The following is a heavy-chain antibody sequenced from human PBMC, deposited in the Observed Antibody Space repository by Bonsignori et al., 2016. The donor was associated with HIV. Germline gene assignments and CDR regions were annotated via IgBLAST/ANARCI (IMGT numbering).Heavy chain of an antibody. D-gene: IGHD3/OR15-3a*01. V-gene: IGHV4-38-2*01. CDR3: ARRTGPFRYYFDY. J-gene: IGHJ4*02. Sequence: WIRQPPGKGLEWIGSIYHSGSTYYNPSLKSRVTISVDTSKNQFSLKLSSVTAADTAVYYCARRTGPFRYYFDYWGQGTLVTVSS. CDR2: IYHSGST.